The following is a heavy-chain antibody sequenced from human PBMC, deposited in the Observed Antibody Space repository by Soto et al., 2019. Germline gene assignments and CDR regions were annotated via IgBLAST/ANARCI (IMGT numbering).Heavy chain of an antibody. CDR1: GGSISSGDYY. J-gene: IGHJ4*02. CDR3: ARGYCSGGSCDALTH. CDR2: IYYSGST. Sequence: PSETLSLTCTVSGGSISSGDYYWSWIRQPPGKGLEWIGYIYYSGSTYYNPSLKSRVTISVDTSKNQFSLKLSSVTAADTAVYHCARGYCSGGSCDALTHWGQGTLVTVSS. V-gene: IGHV4-30-4*01. D-gene: IGHD2-15*01.